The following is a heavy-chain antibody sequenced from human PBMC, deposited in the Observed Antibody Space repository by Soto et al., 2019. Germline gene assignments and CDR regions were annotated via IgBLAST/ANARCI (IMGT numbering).Heavy chain of an antibody. J-gene: IGHJ4*02. CDR1: GFTFSSYA. D-gene: IGHD5-18*01. CDR3: ASARGYSTFQCGFHFDN. CDR2: ISYDVNNK. Sequence: QVQLVESGGGVVQPGRSLRLSCAASGFTFSSYAMHWVRQAPGKGLEWVAVISYDVNNKYYADSVKGRFTISRDNSKSKLYLQMNSLGPEYTALYFCASARGYSTFQCGFHFDNWGQGSLVTVSS. V-gene: IGHV3-30-3*01.